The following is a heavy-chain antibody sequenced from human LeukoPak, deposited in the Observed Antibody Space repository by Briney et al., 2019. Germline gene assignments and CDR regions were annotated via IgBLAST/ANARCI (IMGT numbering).Heavy chain of an antibody. V-gene: IGHV4-31*08. Sequence: PSETLSLTCTVSGGSVSSGGFYWSWIRQHPGKGLEWVGYIFYSGNTYYNPSLKSRVTISIDTSKSQFSLRLSSVTAADTAVYYCVQNIPGAIEHWGQGTLVTVSS. CDR3: VQNIPGAIEH. CDR2: IFYSGNT. J-gene: IGHJ1*01. CDR1: GGSVSSGGFY. D-gene: IGHD1-7*01.